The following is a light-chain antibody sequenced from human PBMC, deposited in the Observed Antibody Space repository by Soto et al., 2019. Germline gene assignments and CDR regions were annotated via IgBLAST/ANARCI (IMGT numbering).Light chain of an antibody. CDR3: QQYNKWPPWT. Sequence: EIVLTQSPVTLSLSPGERATLSCRASQSVSSSYLAWYQQKPGQAPRLLIYGASSRATGIPDRFSGSGSGTDFTLTISRLEPEDFAIYYCQQYNKWPPWTFGQGTKVDIK. CDR1: QSVSSSY. V-gene: IGKV3-20*01. J-gene: IGKJ1*01. CDR2: GAS.